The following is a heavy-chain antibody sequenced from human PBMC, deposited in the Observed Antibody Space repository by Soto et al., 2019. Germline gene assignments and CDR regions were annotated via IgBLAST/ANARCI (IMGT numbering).Heavy chain of an antibody. J-gene: IGHJ3*01. CDR2: IYHSGST. Sequence: SETLSLTCAVSGYSISIGYYWGCIRQPPGKGLEWIGSIYHSGSTYYNPSLKSRVTISVDTSKNQFSLKLSSVTAADTAVYYCARAFRRGSPRWGQGTMVTVSS. V-gene: IGHV4-38-2*01. CDR3: ARAFRRGSPR. CDR1: GYSISIGYY. D-gene: IGHD1-26*01.